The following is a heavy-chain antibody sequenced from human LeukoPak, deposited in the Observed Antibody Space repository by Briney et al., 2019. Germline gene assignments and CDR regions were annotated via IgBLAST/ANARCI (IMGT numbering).Heavy chain of an antibody. CDR2: ISFDGSNK. CDR1: GFTFSSYT. Sequence: PGGSLRLSCAASGFTFSSYTIHWVRQPPGKGLEWVAVISFDGSNKYYADSVKGRFTISRDNSKNTLYLQMNSLRAEDTAVYYCAREELGSSLGFDLWGQGTLVTVSS. V-gene: IGHV3-30-3*01. D-gene: IGHD3-16*01. CDR3: AREELGSSLGFDL. J-gene: IGHJ5*02.